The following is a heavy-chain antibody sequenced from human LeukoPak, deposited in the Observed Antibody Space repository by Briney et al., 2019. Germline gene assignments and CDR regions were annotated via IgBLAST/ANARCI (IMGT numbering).Heavy chain of an antibody. J-gene: IGHJ3*01. V-gene: IGHV3-11*04. Sequence: KPGGSLRLSCAASGFTFSDYYMSWIRQAPGKGLEWVSYISSSGSTIYYADSVKGRFTISRDNAKKSLYLQMTSLRADDTAVYYCARDSGDYSRDVWYDAHDVWGQGAMVTVAS. CDR1: GFTFSDYY. CDR2: ISSSGSTI. CDR3: ARDSGDYSRDVWYDAHDV. D-gene: IGHD2-2*01.